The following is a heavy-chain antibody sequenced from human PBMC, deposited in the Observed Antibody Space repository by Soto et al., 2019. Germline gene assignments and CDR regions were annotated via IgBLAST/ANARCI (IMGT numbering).Heavy chain of an antibody. CDR3: AKGRPYSSGLHIVD. CDR2: ISYDGSNK. Sequence: QVQLVESGGGVVQPGRSLRLSCAASGFTFSSYGMHWVRQAPGKGLEWVAVISYDGSNKYYADSVKGRFTISRDNSKNTLYLQMNSLRAEDTAVYYCAKGRPYSSGLHIVDWGQGTLVTVSS. J-gene: IGHJ4*02. CDR1: GFTFSSYG. D-gene: IGHD6-19*01. V-gene: IGHV3-30*18.